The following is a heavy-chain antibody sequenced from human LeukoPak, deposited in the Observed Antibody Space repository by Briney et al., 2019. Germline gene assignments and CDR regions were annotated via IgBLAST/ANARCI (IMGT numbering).Heavy chain of an antibody. CDR1: GYTFTSYG. CDR3: ASISSWPYYFDY. Sequence: ASVKVSCKASGYTFTSYGISWVRQAPGQGLEWMGWISTYNGNTNYAQKLQGRVTMTTDTSTSTAYMELRSLRSDDTAVYYCASISSWPYYFDYWGQGTLVTVSS. V-gene: IGHV1-18*01. D-gene: IGHD6-13*01. CDR2: ISTYNGNT. J-gene: IGHJ4*02.